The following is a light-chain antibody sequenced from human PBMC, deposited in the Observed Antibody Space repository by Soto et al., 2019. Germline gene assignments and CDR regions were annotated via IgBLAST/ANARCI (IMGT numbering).Light chain of an antibody. Sequence: ENVMTQPPASLSVSRGERDTLSGRASQSVSSNLAWYQQKPGQAPRLLIYGASSRATGTPDRFSGSGSGTDFTLTISRLEPEDFVVYYCQQYSNSLTFGGGTKVDI. CDR3: QQYSNSLT. J-gene: IGKJ4*01. V-gene: IGKV3-20*01. CDR2: GAS. CDR1: QSVSSN.